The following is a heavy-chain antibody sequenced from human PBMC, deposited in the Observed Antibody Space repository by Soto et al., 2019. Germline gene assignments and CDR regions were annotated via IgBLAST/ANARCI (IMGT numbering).Heavy chain of an antibody. CDR1: GYTFTSYY. J-gene: IGHJ2*01. Sequence: ASVKVSCKASGYTFTSYYMHWVRQAPGQGLEWMGIINPSGGSTSYAQKFQGRVTMTRDTSTSTVYMELRSLRSDDTAVYYCARTAIACSGGSCFIRRDWFFALWGRGTLVTVSS. D-gene: IGHD2-15*01. CDR2: INPSGGST. V-gene: IGHV1-46*01. CDR3: ARTAIACSGGSCFIRRDWFFAL.